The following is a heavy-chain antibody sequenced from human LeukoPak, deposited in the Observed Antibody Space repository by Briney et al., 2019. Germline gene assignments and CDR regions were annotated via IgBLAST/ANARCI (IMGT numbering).Heavy chain of an antibody. Sequence: PGGSLRLSCAASGFTFSDYYMSWIRQAPGKGLEWVSSISSSSSYIYYADSVKGRFTISRDNAKNSLYLQMNSLRAEDTAVYYCARDTLYGGKRFDYWGQGTLVTVSS. CDR2: ISSSSSYI. D-gene: IGHD4-23*01. V-gene: IGHV3-11*06. CDR3: ARDTLYGGKRFDY. CDR1: GFTFSDYY. J-gene: IGHJ4*02.